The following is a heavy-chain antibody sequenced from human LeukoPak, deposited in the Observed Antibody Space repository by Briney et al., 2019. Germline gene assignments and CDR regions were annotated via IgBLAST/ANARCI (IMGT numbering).Heavy chain of an antibody. D-gene: IGHD4-17*01. V-gene: IGHV3-23*01. CDR2: ITSXGGST. Sequence: GGSLRLSCAAXGXXXXXXAXXXXXXAXGXGLXXVXVITSXGGSTDYADSVKGRVTISRDNSKNTLYLQMNSLKTEDTAVYYCTKHDYGDYLSGLWGQGTLVTVSS. CDR1: GXXXXXXA. J-gene: IGHJ4*02. CDR3: TKHDYGDYLSGL.